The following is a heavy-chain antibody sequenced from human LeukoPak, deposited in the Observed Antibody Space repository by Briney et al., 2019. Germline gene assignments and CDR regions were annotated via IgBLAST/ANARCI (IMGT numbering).Heavy chain of an antibody. D-gene: IGHD4-23*01. J-gene: IGHJ4*02. V-gene: IGHV4-59*01. CDR2: IFYSGST. Sequence: SETLSLTCTVSGGSITNYYCSWIRQPPGKGLEWIGYIFYSGSTHYSPSLKSRVTIPGDTSKNQFSLKLTSVTAADTAVYYCARDLYGGNSESYWGQGTLVTVSS. CDR1: GGSITNYY. CDR3: ARDLYGGNSESY.